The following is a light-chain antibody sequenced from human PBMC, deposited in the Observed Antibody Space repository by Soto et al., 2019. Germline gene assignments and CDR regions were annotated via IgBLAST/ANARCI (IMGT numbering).Light chain of an antibody. Sequence: QSVLTQPPSVSGAPGQRVTISCTGSTSNIGAGYAVHWYQQLPGTAPKLLIYGDNNRPSGVPDRFSGSKSGTSASLAIIGLQAEDEADYYCQSYDTRVRGSVVFGGGTKLTVL. CDR3: QSYDTRVRGSVV. V-gene: IGLV1-40*01. CDR1: TSNIGAGYA. CDR2: GDN. J-gene: IGLJ2*01.